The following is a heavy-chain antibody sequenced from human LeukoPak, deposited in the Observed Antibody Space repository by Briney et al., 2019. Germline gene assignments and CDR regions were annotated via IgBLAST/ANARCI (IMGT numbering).Heavy chain of an antibody. Sequence: ASETLSLTCTVSGGSINSYYWNWIRQPAGKRLEWIGRISTSGSPNYNPSLKSRITMSLDTSKNQFSLKLNSVTAADTAVDSCSRSLFGGVVVYDYWGLGTLVTVSS. V-gene: IGHV4-4*07. CDR1: GGSINSYY. CDR3: SRSLFGGVVVYDY. CDR2: ISTSGSP. J-gene: IGHJ4*02. D-gene: IGHD3-16*02.